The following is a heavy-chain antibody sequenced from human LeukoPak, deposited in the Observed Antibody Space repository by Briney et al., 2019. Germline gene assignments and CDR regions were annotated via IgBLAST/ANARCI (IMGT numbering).Heavy chain of an antibody. Sequence: SQTLSLTCTVSGGSISSGSYYWSWIRQPAGKGLEWIGRIYTSGSTNYNPSLKSRVTISVDTSKNQFSLTLSSVTAADTAVYYCARGTSSIAARPSRGTYYYYMDVWGKGTTVTVSS. J-gene: IGHJ6*03. V-gene: IGHV4-61*02. CDR3: ARGTSSIAARPSRGTYYYYMDV. CDR2: IYTSGST. D-gene: IGHD6-6*01. CDR1: GGSISSGSYY.